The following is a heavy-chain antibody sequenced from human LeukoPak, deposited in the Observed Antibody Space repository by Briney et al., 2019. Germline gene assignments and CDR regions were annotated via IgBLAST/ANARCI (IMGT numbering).Heavy chain of an antibody. V-gene: IGHV3-21*01. Sequence: SGGSLRLSCAASGFTFSSYSMNWVRQAPGKGLEWVSSIDFTSRYIYNADSVKGRFTTSRDNAKNSLDLQMNSLKVEDTAVYYCATPAAGPGAEYSLYWGQGTLVIVSS. CDR2: IDFTSRYI. J-gene: IGHJ1*01. D-gene: IGHD6-13*01. CDR1: GFTFSSYS. CDR3: ATPAAGPGAEYSLY.